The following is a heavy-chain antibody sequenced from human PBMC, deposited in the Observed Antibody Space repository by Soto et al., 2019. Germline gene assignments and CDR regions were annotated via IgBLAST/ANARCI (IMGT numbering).Heavy chain of an antibody. J-gene: IGHJ6*03. CDR3: ARGVLEWLLRDSYYYYMDV. V-gene: IGHV4-59*01. Sequence: QVQLQESGPGLVKPSETLSLTCTVSGDSISSSYWNWIRQAPGKGLEWIGYIDDTGSTNYNPSLKSRVTLSVDPSNNQYSLKLSSVTAADTAVYYCARGVLEWLLRDSYYYYMDVLGKGTTVTVSS. CDR1: GDSISSSY. D-gene: IGHD3-3*01. CDR2: IDDTGST.